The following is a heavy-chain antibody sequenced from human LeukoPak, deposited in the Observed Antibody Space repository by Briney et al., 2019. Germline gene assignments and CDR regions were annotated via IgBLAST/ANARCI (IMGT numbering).Heavy chain of an antibody. Sequence: GGSLRLSCAASGFTFSSYDMHWVRQATGKGLEWVSAIGTAGDTYHPGSVKGRFTISRESAKNSLYLQMNSLRAEDTAVYYCARAVSLDYGDYANWFDPWGQGTLVTVSS. V-gene: IGHV3-13*01. CDR2: IGTAGDT. CDR3: ARAVSLDYGDYANWFDP. D-gene: IGHD4-17*01. J-gene: IGHJ5*02. CDR1: GFTFSSYD.